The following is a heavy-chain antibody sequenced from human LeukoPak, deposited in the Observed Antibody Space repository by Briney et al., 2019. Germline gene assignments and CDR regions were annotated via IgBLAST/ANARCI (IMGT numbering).Heavy chain of an antibody. V-gene: IGHV4-34*01. J-gene: IGHJ4*02. CDR1: GGSFSGYY. Sequence: PSETLSLTCAVYGGSFSGYYWSWIRQPPGKGLEWIGEINHSGSTNYNPSLKSRVTISVDTSKNQFSLKLSSVTAADTAVYYCARLKVVVAAILWYFDYWGQGTLVTVSS. CDR2: INHSGST. CDR3: ARLKVVVAAILWYFDY. D-gene: IGHD2-15*01.